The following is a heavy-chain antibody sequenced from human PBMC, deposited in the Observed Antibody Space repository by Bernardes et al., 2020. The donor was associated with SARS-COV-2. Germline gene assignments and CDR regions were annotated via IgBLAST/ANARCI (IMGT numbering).Heavy chain of an antibody. Sequence: ASVKVSCKASGYTFTSYGISWVRQAPGQGLEWMGWISAYNGNTNYAQKLQGRVTMTTDTSTSTAYMELRSLRSDDTAVYYCARDSRATVGYYDFWSGYPYYYYGMDVWGQGTTVTVSS. CDR3: ARDSRATVGYYDFWSGYPYYYYGMDV. D-gene: IGHD3-3*01. V-gene: IGHV1-18*04. CDR1: GYTFTSYG. CDR2: ISAYNGNT. J-gene: IGHJ6*02.